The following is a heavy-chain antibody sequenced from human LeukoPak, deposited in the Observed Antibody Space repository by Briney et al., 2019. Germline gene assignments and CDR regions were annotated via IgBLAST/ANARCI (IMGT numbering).Heavy chain of an antibody. CDR1: GGTFSSYT. D-gene: IGHD2-2*01. CDR3: ARGGGQYCSSTSCSNWFDP. Sequence: SVKVSWKASGGTFSSYTISWVRQAPGQGLEWMGRIIPILGIANYAQKFQGRVTITADKSTSTAYMELSSLRSEDTAVYYCARGGGQYCSSTSCSNWFDPWGQGTLVTVSS. V-gene: IGHV1-69*02. CDR2: IIPILGIA. J-gene: IGHJ5*02.